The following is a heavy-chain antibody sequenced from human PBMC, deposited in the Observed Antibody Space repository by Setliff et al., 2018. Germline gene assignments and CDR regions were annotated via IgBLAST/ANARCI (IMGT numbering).Heavy chain of an antibody. V-gene: IGHV3-30*03. Sequence: QSGGSLRLSCAASGFTLRNSGMHWVRQAPGRGLEWVTFISYDGFKIYYAESVKGRFTISRDISTNTLFLEIDSLRSEDTGLYYCAREGSIGWSQYFHHWGQGTPVTVS. CDR2: ISYDGFKI. D-gene: IGHD6-19*01. CDR1: GFTLRNSG. CDR3: AREGSIGWSQYFHH. J-gene: IGHJ1*01.